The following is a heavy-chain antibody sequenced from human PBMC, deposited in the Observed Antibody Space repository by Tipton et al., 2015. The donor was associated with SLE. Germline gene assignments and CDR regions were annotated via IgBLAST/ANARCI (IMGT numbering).Heavy chain of an antibody. CDR1: GDSLSSYH. CDR3: ARVQRFLRVPSYYYYMDV. D-gene: IGHD3-3*01. V-gene: IGHV4-59*13. J-gene: IGHJ6*03. CDR2: IYYSGNT. Sequence: GLVKPSETLYLTCTVSGDSLSSYHWSWVRQPPGKGLEWVGYIYYSGNTYYSPSLKSRVTISVDTSKNQFSLKMRSVTAADTAVYYCARVQRFLRVPSYYYYMDVWGKGTTVTVSS.